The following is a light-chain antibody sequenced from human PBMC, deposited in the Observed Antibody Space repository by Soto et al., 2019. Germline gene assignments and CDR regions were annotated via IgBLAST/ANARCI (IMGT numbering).Light chain of an antibody. CDR1: SSDVGGYNY. V-gene: IGLV2-14*01. J-gene: IGLJ2*01. Sequence: QSALTQPASVSGSPGQSITISCTGTSSDVGGYNYVSWYQQHPGKAPKLLIYEVTNRTSGVSNRFSGAKSGNTASLTISGLQAEDAADYYCSSYTTVSTVGVVFGGGTKRTVL. CDR3: SSYTTVSTVGVV. CDR2: EVT.